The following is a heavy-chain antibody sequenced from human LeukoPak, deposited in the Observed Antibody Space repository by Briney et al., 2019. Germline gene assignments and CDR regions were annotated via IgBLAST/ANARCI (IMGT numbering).Heavy chain of an antibody. Sequence: GGXPRLSCAASGFTFSSYAMSWVRQAPGRGLEGVSEISGSGGSTYYADSVKGRFTISRDNSKNTLYLQMNSLTAEDTAVYYCAGSSSGEYYFDYWGQGTLVTVSS. D-gene: IGHD6-6*01. CDR1: GFTFSSYA. CDR3: AGSSSGEYYFDY. J-gene: IGHJ4*02. CDR2: ISGSGGST. V-gene: IGHV3-23*01.